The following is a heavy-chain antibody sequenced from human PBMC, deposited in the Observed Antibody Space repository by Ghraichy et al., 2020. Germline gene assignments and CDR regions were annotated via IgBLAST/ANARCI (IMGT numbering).Heavy chain of an antibody. V-gene: IGHV3-30*18. CDR3: AKSQSGRENIFGYYYYAMDV. Sequence: GGSLRLSCAASGITFSSFGMHWVRQAPGKGLEWVALISYDETTKYYADSVKGRFTISRDNSKNTLYLQMNSLRPEDTAVYYCAKSQSGRENIFGYYYYAMDVWGQGTTVTVSS. CDR2: ISYDETTK. J-gene: IGHJ6*02. CDR1: GITFSSFG. D-gene: IGHD2/OR15-2a*01.